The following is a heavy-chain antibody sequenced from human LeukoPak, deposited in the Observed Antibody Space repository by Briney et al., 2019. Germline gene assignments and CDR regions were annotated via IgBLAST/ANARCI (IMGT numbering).Heavy chain of an antibody. CDR1: GFTFTGYY. D-gene: IGHD2-21*02. CDR3: VREGNELLSKNFDY. Sequence: ASVKVSCKASGFTFTGYYMHWVRQAPGQGLEWMGYINPHSGGTNSPKKFQGRVTMTTDTYISAAYLELSSMISDDTAMYYCVREGNELLSKNFDYWGQGTLVTVSS. CDR2: INPHSGGT. J-gene: IGHJ4*02. V-gene: IGHV1-2*02.